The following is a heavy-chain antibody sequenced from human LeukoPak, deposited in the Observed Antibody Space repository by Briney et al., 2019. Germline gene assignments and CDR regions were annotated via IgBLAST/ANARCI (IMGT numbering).Heavy chain of an antibody. Sequence: PSETLSLTCAVYGGSFSGYYWSWIRQPPGKGREWSGEINHSGSTNYNPSLKSRVTISVDTTKNPFSLKLSSVTAADTAVYYCASGGGQQLVLGNWFDPWGQGTLVTVSS. CDR3: ASGGGQQLVLGNWFDP. D-gene: IGHD6-13*01. CDR2: INHSGST. J-gene: IGHJ5*02. V-gene: IGHV4-34*01. CDR1: GGSFSGYY.